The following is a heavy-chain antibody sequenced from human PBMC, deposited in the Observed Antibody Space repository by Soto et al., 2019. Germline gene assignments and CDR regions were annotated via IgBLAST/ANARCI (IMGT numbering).Heavy chain of an antibody. D-gene: IGHD2-2*01. Sequence: GCLRLSREASRFTFSSYSMHWVRQAPGKGLEWVAVISYDGSNKYYADSVKGRFTISRDNSKNTLYLQMNSLRAEDTAVYYCARVPAAIDAFDIWGQGTMVTVSS. CDR1: RFTFSSYS. CDR3: ARVPAAIDAFDI. J-gene: IGHJ3*02. CDR2: ISYDGSNK. V-gene: IGHV3-30-3*01.